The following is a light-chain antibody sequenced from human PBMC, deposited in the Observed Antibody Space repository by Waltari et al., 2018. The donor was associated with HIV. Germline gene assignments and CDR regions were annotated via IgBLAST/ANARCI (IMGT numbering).Light chain of an antibody. CDR3: AAWDANLNGRL. CDR2: SNN. Sequence: QSVLTQSPSASGPPGQRVTISCSGSISNLGGNTVSWYQHLPGTAPKLLIYSNNQRPSGVPDRFSGSKSGTSASLAISGLQSEDEADYYCAAWDANLNGRLFGGGTKLTVL. V-gene: IGLV1-44*01. CDR1: ISNLGGNT. J-gene: IGLJ2*01.